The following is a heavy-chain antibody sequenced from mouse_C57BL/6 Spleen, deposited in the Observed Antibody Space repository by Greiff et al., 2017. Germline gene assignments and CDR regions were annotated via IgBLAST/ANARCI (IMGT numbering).Heavy chain of an antibody. J-gene: IGHJ3*01. V-gene: IGHV5-6*01. D-gene: IGHD2-5*01. Sequence: EVNVVESGGDLVKPGGSLKLSCAASGFTFSSYGMSWVRQTPDKRLEWVATISSCGSYTYYPDSVKGRFTISRDNAKNTLYLQMSSLKSEDTAMYYCARHDYYSNYEGFAYWGQGTLVTVSA. CDR1: GFTFSSYG. CDR2: ISSCGSYT. CDR3: ARHDYYSNYEGFAY.